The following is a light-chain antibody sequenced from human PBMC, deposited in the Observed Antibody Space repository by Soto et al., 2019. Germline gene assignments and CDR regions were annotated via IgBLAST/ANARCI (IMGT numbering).Light chain of an antibody. CDR2: HTS. Sequence: EIVMTQSPAILSVSPGESVTLSCRASQTISDNLAWYQQKPGLPPRLLIYHTSTRASDVPARFSGSGSGTDFSLTISSLQSEDFAVYYCQRYDNWPLIFGGGTKVDIK. V-gene: IGKV3-15*01. J-gene: IGKJ4*01. CDR3: QRYDNWPLI. CDR1: QTISDN.